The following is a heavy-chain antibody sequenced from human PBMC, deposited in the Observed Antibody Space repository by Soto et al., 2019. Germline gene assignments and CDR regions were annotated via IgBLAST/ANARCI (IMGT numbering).Heavy chain of an antibody. Sequence: QVQLVESGGGVVQPGRSLRLSCAASGFTFSSYAMHWVRQAPGKGLEWVAVISYDGSNKYYADSVKGRFTISRDNSKNTLYLQMNSLRAEETAVYYCARAYSIRGVKNDYWGQGTLVTVSS. CDR2: ISYDGSNK. D-gene: IGHD2-15*01. CDR1: GFTFSSYA. J-gene: IGHJ4*02. CDR3: ARAYSIRGVKNDY. V-gene: IGHV3-30-3*01.